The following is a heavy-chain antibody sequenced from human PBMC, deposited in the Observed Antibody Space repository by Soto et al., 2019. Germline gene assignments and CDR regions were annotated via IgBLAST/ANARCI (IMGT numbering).Heavy chain of an antibody. CDR2: ISAHSGDT. CDR3: ARAISMLGVAPAY. D-gene: IGHD2-8*01. CDR1: GYTFTNYP. J-gene: IGHJ4*01. V-gene: IGHV1-18*01. Sequence: QVNLVQSGAEVKNPGASVKVSCKASGYTFTNYPLAWVRRAPGHGLEWMGWISAHSGDTHYAQKFQDRVTMTTDTATDTAYLVLRSLTSDDTAVYYCARAISMLGVAPAYWGNGTLVTVSS.